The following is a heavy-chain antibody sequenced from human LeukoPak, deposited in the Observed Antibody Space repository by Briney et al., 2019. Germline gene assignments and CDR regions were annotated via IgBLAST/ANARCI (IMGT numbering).Heavy chain of an antibody. V-gene: IGHV3-23*01. CDR2: IISTGVTA. D-gene: IGHD2-15*01. CDR3: AKNGDRGEYCSGGSCYPYYYYNMDV. CDR1: GFTFSSFG. Sequence: GGALRLSCAASGFTFSSFGMSCVRQAPGKGLERVSAIISTGVTAYYTDSVKGRFTISRDNYKNTLYLQMNSLRAEDKDIYYCAKNGDRGEYCSGGSCYPYYYYNMDVWGKGTRVTISS. J-gene: IGHJ6*03.